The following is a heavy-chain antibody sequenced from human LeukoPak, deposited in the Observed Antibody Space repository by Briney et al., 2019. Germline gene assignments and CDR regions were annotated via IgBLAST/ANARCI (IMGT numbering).Heavy chain of an antibody. V-gene: IGHV3-7*01. Sequence: GGSLRLSCAASGFTFSSYWMSWVRQAPGKGLEWVANIKQDGSEKYYVDSVKGRFTISRDNAKNSLYLQMNSLRAEDTAVYYCARAPYTYYDILTGYYRLTYYFDYWGQGTLVTVSS. D-gene: IGHD3-9*01. CDR1: GFTFSSYW. J-gene: IGHJ4*02. CDR2: IKQDGSEK. CDR3: ARAPYTYYDILTGYYRLTYYFDY.